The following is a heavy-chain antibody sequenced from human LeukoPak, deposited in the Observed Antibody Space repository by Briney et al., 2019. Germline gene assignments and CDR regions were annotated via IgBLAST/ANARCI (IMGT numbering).Heavy chain of an antibody. V-gene: IGHV4-4*07. Sequence: SETLSLTCTVSGGSISSYYWSWIRQPAGKGLEWIGRIYTSGSTNYNPSLKSRVTMSVDTSKNQFSLKLSSVTAADTAVDYCARAMYSGSLNWFDPWGQGTLVTVSS. CDR2: IYTSGST. CDR3: ARAMYSGSLNWFDP. J-gene: IGHJ5*02. CDR1: GGSISSYY. D-gene: IGHD1-26*01.